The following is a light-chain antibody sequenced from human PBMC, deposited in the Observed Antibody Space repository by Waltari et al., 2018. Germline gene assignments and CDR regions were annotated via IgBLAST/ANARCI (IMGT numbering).Light chain of an antibody. J-gene: IGLJ3*02. V-gene: IGLV1-47*01. Sequence: QSVLTQPPSASGTHGQRVTISCSGSSFNIGRNSVHWYQQLPGTAPKLLMYGNNPRPSGVPDRFSGSKSGTSASLAISGLRSEDEAIYYCATWDDSLGGLWVFGGGTKVTVL. CDR2: GNN. CDR1: SFNIGRNS. CDR3: ATWDDSLGGLWV.